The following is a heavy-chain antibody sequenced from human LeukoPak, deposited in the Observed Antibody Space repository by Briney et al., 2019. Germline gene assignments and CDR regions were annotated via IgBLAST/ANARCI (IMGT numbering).Heavy chain of an antibody. V-gene: IGHV3-74*01. CDR1: GFTFRNYW. Sequence: PGGSLRLSCPASGFTFRNYWMHWVRQAPGKGLGWVSRINSDGSSTSYADSVKGRFTISRDNAKNTLYLQMNSLRAEDTAVYYCARDYDSSGYYESDAFDIWGQGTMVTVSS. J-gene: IGHJ3*02. D-gene: IGHD3-22*01. CDR3: ARDYDSSGYYESDAFDI. CDR2: INSDGSST.